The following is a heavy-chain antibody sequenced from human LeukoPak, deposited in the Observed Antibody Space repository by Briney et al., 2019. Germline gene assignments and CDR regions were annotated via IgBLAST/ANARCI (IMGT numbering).Heavy chain of an antibody. CDR3: ARRAYYDILTLRDAFDI. CDR2: IYYSGST. J-gene: IGHJ3*02. Sequence: SETLSLTCTVSGGSLSSYYWSWIRQPPGKGLEGIGYIYYSGSTNYNPSLKSRVTISVDTSKNQFSLKLSSVTAADTAVYYCARRAYYDILTLRDAFDIWGQGTMVTVSS. V-gene: IGHV4-59*08. D-gene: IGHD3-9*01. CDR1: GGSLSSYY.